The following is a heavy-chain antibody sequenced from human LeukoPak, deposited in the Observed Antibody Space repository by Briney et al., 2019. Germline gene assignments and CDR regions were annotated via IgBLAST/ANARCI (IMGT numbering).Heavy chain of an antibody. V-gene: IGHV4-39*07. Sequence: SETLFLTCTVSGGSVNSNFWGWVRQPPGKELEWIGHVFFSGTTYYNPSLRSRVVISLDAFKRQVSLMLNSVTAADTAVYYCVGASGSSWYVFLDSWGQGSLVTVSS. D-gene: IGHD6-13*01. J-gene: IGHJ5*01. CDR3: VGASGSSWYVFLDS. CDR2: VFFSGTT. CDR1: GGSVNSNF.